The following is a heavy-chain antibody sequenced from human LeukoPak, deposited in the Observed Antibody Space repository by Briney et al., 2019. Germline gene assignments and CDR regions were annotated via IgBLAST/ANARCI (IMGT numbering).Heavy chain of an antibody. CDR1: GFTVSSNY. CDR2: IYSGGST. D-gene: IGHD6-13*01. J-gene: IGHJ4*02. Sequence: GGSLRLSCAASGFTVSSNYISWVRQAPGKGLEWVSVIYSGGSTYYADSLKGRFTISRENYKNTPYLQMNSLRAEDTAVYYCARGGGTAAGYPGREYYFDYWGQGTLVTVSS. V-gene: IGHV3-66*02. CDR3: ARGGGTAAGYPGREYYFDY.